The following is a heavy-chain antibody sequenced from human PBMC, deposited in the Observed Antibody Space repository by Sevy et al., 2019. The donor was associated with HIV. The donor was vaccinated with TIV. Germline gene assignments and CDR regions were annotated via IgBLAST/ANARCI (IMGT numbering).Heavy chain of an antibody. CDR2: IWYDGSNI. Sequence: GGSLRLSCVTSGFTFSSYGMHWVRQAPGKGLEWVADIWYDGSNIHYADSVRGRFTISRDNSKNTLSLPMTSLRAEDTAVYYCARERTYLFDYCGQGTLVTVSS. J-gene: IGHJ4*02. CDR1: GFTFSSYG. CDR3: ARERTYLFDY. V-gene: IGHV3-33*01.